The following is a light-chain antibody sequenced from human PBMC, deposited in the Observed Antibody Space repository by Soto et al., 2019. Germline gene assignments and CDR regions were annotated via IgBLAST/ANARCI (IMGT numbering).Light chain of an antibody. CDR1: QRITTY. V-gene: IGKV1-39*01. CDR3: QQTYSTPYT. Sequence: IHMTQSPSSLSASVGDRVTITCRASQRITTYLNWYQQKPGEAPKLLISTSGTLQRGVPSRFSGSESGTDFTLTITSLQRADFATYSCQQTYSTPYTFGQGTQLEI. CDR2: TSG. J-gene: IGKJ2*01.